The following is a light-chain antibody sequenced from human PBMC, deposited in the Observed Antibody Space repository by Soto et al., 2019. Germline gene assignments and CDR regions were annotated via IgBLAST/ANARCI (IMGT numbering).Light chain of an antibody. J-gene: IGKJ1*01. CDR1: QRVSSSD. V-gene: IGKV3-20*01. CDR3: QQYGRSPPTWT. CDR2: GAS. Sequence: EMVLTQSPGTLSLSPGERATLSCRAGQRVSSSDLAWYQQKRGQAPRLLMYGASSRATGIPDRFSGSGSGTDFTLTISRLEPEDFAVYYCQQYGRSPPTWTFGQGTKVDIK.